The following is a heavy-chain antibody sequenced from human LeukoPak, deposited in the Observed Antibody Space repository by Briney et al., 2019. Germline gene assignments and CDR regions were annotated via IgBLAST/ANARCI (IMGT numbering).Heavy chain of an antibody. J-gene: IGHJ6*04. CDR3: AKSPYFYNSGRSVDV. D-gene: IGHD3-10*01. CDR2: ISGSGGNT. CDR1: GFTFSNYA. Sequence: GGSLRLSCAASGFTFSNYAVSWVRQAPGKGLEWVSAISGSGGNTNYADSVKGRFTVSRDNSKNTLYLQMNRLRAEDTAVYYCAKSPYFYNSGRSVDVWGKGTTVTVSS. V-gene: IGHV3-23*01.